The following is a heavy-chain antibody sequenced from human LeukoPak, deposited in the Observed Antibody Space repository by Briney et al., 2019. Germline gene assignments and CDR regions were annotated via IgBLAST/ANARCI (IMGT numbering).Heavy chain of an antibody. D-gene: IGHD2-15*01. J-gene: IGHJ3*01. V-gene: IGHV4-34*01. CDR1: GGSFSGYY. Sequence: PSETLSLTCAVYGGSFSGYYWSWIRQPPGKGLEWIGEINHGGSTNYNPSLKSRVTISVDTSKNQFSLKLSSVTAADTAVYYCARILGYCSGGSCFRGTFDLWGQGTMVTVSS. CDR2: INHGGST. CDR3: ARILGYCSGGSCFRGTFDL.